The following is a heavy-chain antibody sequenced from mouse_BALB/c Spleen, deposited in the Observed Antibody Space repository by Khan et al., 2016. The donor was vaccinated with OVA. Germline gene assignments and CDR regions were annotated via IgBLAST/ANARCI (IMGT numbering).Heavy chain of an antibody. Sequence: QVQLKESGPGLVAPSQSLSITCTVSGFSLTNYGVNWVRQPPGKGLEWLGVICGDGNTNYHSALKTRMSISTDNSNSLVSLQLHSLQTDDTATYSCAKQRDGYTYGMDYWGQGTSVTVSS. D-gene: IGHD2-3*01. CDR1: GFSLTNYG. CDR3: AKQRDGYTYGMDY. CDR2: ICGDGNT. J-gene: IGHJ4*01. V-gene: IGHV2-3*01.